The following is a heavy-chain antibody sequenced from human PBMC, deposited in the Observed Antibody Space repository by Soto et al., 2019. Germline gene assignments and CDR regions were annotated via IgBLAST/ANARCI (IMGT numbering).Heavy chain of an antibody. CDR1: GFTFSSYA. D-gene: IGHD5-18*01. J-gene: IGHJ4*02. Sequence: PGGSLRLSCAASGFTFSSYAMSWVRQAPGKGLEWVSAISGSGGSTYYADSVKGRFTISRDNSKNTLYLQMNSLRAEDTAVYHCAKWAIIDTALYYFDYWGQGTLVTVSS. V-gene: IGHV3-23*01. CDR3: AKWAIIDTALYYFDY. CDR2: ISGSGGST.